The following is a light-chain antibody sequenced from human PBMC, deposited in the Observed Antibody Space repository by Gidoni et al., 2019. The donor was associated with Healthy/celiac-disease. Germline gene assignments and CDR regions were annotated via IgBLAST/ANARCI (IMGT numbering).Light chain of an antibody. CDR3: QTWGTGIKV. CDR2: RNSDGSH. Sequence: QLVLTQSPSASASLCASVKLTCTLSSGHSSYAIACHQQQPEKGPRYLMKRNSDGSHSKGDGIPDRFSGSSYGAERYLTIASLQSEDEADYYCQTWGTGIKVFGGGTKLTVL. J-gene: IGLJ3*02. V-gene: IGLV4-69*01. CDR1: SGHSSYA.